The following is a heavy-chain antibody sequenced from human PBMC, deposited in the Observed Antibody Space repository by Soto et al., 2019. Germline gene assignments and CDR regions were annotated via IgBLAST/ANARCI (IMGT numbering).Heavy chain of an antibody. J-gene: IGHJ6*02. CDR1: GYTFTGYY. Sequence: ASVKVSCKASGYTFTGYYMHWVRQAPGQGLEWMGWINPNSGGTNYAQKFQGWVTMTRDTSISTAYMELSRLRSDDTAVYYCARTATTIASYYYYYYYGMDVWGQGTTVTVSS. D-gene: IGHD1-26*01. CDR2: INPNSGGT. V-gene: IGHV1-2*04. CDR3: ARTATTIASYYYYYYYGMDV.